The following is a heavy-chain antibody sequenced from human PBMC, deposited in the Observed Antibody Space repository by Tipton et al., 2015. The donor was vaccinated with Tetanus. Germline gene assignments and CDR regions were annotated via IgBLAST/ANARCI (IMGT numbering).Heavy chain of an antibody. V-gene: IGHV1-69*01. CDR2: IIPIFGTA. D-gene: IGHD2-15*01. CDR1: GGTFSSYP. CDR3: ARYGKGYCSGGDCYSDGFDI. J-gene: IGHJ3*02. Sequence: QLVQSGAEVKKPGSSVKVSCKASGGTFSSYPIIWVRQAPGQGLEWMGGIIPIFGTANYAQKFQGRVTITADESTSTAYMELSSLRSEDTAVYYCARYGKGYCSGGDCYSDGFDIWGQGTMVTVSS.